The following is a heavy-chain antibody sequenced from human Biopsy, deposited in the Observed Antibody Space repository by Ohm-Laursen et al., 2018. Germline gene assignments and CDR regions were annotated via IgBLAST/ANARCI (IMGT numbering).Heavy chain of an antibody. CDR3: ARDRHHAAGSYAGMDV. D-gene: IGHD3-10*01. J-gene: IGHJ6*02. V-gene: IGHV1-18*01. CDR1: GYSFTSYG. Sequence: SVKVSCNASGYSFTSYGISWVRQAPGEGLEWTGRISGYNGNTNYAQKFQGRVTMTADTSTSTVYMELRGLRSDDTAVYYCARDRHHAAGSYAGMDVWGQGTTVTVSS. CDR2: ISGYNGNT.